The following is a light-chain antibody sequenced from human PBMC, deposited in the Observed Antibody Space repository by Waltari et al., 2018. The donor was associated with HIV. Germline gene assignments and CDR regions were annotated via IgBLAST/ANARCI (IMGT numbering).Light chain of an antibody. J-gene: IGKJ1*01. CDR3: QQYYSSPPT. V-gene: IGKV3-20*01. Sequence: EVVLTQSPGTLSLSPGDRATLSCRASQTVSSSYLAWYQQKPGQGPRLLISGTSSRATGIPDRFSGSGSGTDFTLTISSLQAEDVAVYYCQQYYSSPPTFGQGTKVEIK. CDR1: QTVSSSY. CDR2: GTS.